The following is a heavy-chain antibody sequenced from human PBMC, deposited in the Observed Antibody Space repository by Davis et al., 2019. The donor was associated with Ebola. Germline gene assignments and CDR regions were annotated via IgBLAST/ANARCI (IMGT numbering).Heavy chain of an antibody. V-gene: IGHV4-59*12. Sequence: SETLSLTCSVSGASISFYYWSWIRQPPGKGLEWIGYVYYTGSTNYNPSLKSRVTISVDTSKNQFSLKLSSVTAADTAVYYCARASYGGNSGLRYWGQGTLVTVSS. J-gene: IGHJ4*02. CDR2: VYYTGST. D-gene: IGHD4-23*01. CDR1: GASISFYY. CDR3: ARASYGGNSGLRY.